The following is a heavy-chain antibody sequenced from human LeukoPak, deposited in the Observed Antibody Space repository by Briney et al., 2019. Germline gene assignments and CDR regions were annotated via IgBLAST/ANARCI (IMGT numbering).Heavy chain of an antibody. V-gene: IGHV3-48*01. D-gene: IGHD3-22*01. CDR3: ARARDSSEPPVN. Sequence: GRSLRLSCAASGFTFDDYAMNWVRQAPGKGLEWVSYISSSSSTIYYADSVKGRFTISRDNAKNSLYLQMNSLRAEDTAVYYCARARDSSEPPVNWGQGTLVTVSS. CDR1: GFTFDDYA. CDR2: ISSSSSTI. J-gene: IGHJ4*02.